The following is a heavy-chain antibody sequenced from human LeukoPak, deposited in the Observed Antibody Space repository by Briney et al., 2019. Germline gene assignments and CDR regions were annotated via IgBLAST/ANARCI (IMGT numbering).Heavy chain of an antibody. CDR3: ARDTLMLDNGDYKEGDY. Sequence: SETLSLTCTVSGGSISSYYWSWIRQPPGKGLEWIGYIYYSGSTNYNPSLKSRVTISVDTSKNQFSLKLSSVTAADTAMYYCARDTLMLDNGDYKEGDYWGQGTLVIVSS. CDR1: GGSISSYY. V-gene: IGHV4-59*01. J-gene: IGHJ4*02. D-gene: IGHD4-17*01. CDR2: IYYSGST.